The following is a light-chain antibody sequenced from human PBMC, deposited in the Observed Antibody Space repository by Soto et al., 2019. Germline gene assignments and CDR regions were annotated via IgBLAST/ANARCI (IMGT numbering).Light chain of an antibody. CDR2: DAS. CDR3: QQRINWPTT. J-gene: IGKJ4*01. V-gene: IGKV3-11*01. CDR1: QSVNSY. Sequence: EIVLTQSPATLSLSPGERANLSCRASQSVNSYLAWYQQKPGQDPRLLIYDASNRATGIPARFSGSGSGTDFTLTISSLEPEDFAVYYCQQRINWPTTFGVGTKVEIK.